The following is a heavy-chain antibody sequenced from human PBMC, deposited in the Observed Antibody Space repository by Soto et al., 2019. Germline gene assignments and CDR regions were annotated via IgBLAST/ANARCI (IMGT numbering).Heavy chain of an antibody. D-gene: IGHD2-2*01. CDR3: SRGYCSSTSCYENTFDY. Sequence: GGSLRLSCTASGFTFGDYAMSWFRQAPGKGLEWVGFIRSKAYGGTKEYAASVKGKFTISRDDSKSIAYLQMNSLKTEDTAVYYCSRGYCSSTSCYENTFDYWGQGTLVTVSS. CDR1: GFTFGDYA. V-gene: IGHV3-49*03. J-gene: IGHJ4*02. CDR2: IRSKAYGGTK.